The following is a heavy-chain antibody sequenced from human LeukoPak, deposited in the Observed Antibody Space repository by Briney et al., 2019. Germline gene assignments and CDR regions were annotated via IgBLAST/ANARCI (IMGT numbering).Heavy chain of an antibody. CDR2: ISSSSYI. J-gene: IGHJ3*02. CDR3: ARDWGYRRGGDAFDI. CDR1: GFTFSSYS. D-gene: IGHD3-10*01. V-gene: IGHV3-21*01. Sequence: GGSLRLSCAASGFTFSSYSMNWVRQAPGKGLEWVSSISSSSYIYYADSVKGRFTISRDNAKNSLYLQMNSLRAEDTAVYYCARDWGYRRGGDAFDIWGQGTMVTVSS.